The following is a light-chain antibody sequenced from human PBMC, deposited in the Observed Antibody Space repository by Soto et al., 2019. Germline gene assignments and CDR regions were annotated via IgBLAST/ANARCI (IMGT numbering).Light chain of an antibody. J-gene: IGKJ1*01. CDR3: QQYINRWT. V-gene: IGKV1-5*03. CDR2: NAS. CDR1: QSISIW. Sequence: DIQMTQSPSTLSASVGDRVTITCRASQSISIWLAWYQQKPGKAPTLLIYNASSLESSVPTKYSGTGSGTEFTLTISSLQTDDFATYYCQQYINRWTCSQGTKVAIK.